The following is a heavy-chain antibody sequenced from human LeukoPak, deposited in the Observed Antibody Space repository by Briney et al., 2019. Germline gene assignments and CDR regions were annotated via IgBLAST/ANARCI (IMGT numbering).Heavy chain of an antibody. D-gene: IGHD5-24*01. V-gene: IGHV4-34*01. J-gene: IGHJ4*02. Sequence: PSETLSLTCAVYGGSFSGYYWSWIRQPPGKGLEWIGEINHSGSTNYNPSLKSRVTISVDTSKNQFSLKLSSVTAADTAVYYCARGVEMLAGAFGYWGQGTLVTVSS. CDR2: INHSGST. CDR1: GGSFSGYY. CDR3: ARGVEMLAGAFGY.